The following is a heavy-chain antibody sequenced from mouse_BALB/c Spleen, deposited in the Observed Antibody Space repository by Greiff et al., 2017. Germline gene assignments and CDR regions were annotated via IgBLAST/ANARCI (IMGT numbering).Heavy chain of an antibody. CDR3: TTSSPYAMDY. CDR1: GYTFTDYE. Sequence: VQLHQSGAELVRPGASVTLSCKASGYTFTDYEMHWVKQTPVHGLEWIGAIDPETGGTAYNQKFKGKATLTADKSSSTAYMELRSLTSEDSAVYYCTTSSPYAMDYWGQGTSVTVSS. CDR2: IDPETGGT. V-gene: IGHV1-15*01. D-gene: IGHD1-1*01. J-gene: IGHJ4*01.